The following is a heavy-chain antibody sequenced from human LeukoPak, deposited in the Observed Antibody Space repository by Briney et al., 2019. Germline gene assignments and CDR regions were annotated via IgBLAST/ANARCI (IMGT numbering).Heavy chain of an antibody. D-gene: IGHD3-10*02. V-gene: IGHV3-48*03. J-gene: IGHJ6*04. CDR2: ISSSGSTI. CDR3: AELGITMIGGV. CDR1: GFTFSSYE. Sequence: PGGALRLSRAPSGFTFSSYEINWVREAPGRGVGGVSYISSSGSTIYYADSVKGRFTISRDNAKNSLYLQMNSLRAEDTAVYYCAELGITMIGGVWGKGTTVTISS.